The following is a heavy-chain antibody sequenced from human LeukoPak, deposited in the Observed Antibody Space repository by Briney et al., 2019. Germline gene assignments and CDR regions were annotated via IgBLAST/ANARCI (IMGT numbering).Heavy chain of an antibody. J-gene: IGHJ4*02. CDR1: GFTFSSYW. V-gene: IGHV3-7*05. D-gene: IGHD4-17*01. CDR2: IKQDGTKK. Sequence: GGSLRLSCEASGFTFSSYWMSWVRQAPGKGLEWVANIKQDGTKKYYVDSVKGRFTISRDNAKNSLYLQMSSLSAEDTAVYYCARNGFVWESGIDYGWFDYWGQGILVTVSS. CDR3: ARNGFVWESGIDYGWFDY.